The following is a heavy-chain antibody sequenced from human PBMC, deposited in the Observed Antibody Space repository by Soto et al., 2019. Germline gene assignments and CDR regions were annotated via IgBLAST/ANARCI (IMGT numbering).Heavy chain of an antibody. Sequence: QLQLQESGPGLVKPSETLSLICSVSGDSISGSSYYWGWIRQPPGKGLEWIGAVYYSGSTYYSPSLRSRVTMSVDTSKNQFALKVRSVTVADTAVYYCARQWMAGLVPIDHWGQGTLVNVSS. V-gene: IGHV4-39*01. CDR3: ARQWMAGLVPIDH. CDR2: VYYSGST. D-gene: IGHD2-2*03. CDR1: GDSISGSSYY. J-gene: IGHJ4*02.